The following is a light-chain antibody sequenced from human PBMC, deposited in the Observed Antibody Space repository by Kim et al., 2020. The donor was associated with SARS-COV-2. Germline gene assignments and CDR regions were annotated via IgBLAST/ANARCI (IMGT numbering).Light chain of an antibody. CDR1: NIESKG. Sequence: SYELTQPPSVSVAPGETAKITCGGNNIESKGVHWYQQKPGQAPVLVIFHDIERPSGIPERFSGSNSANTAALTITRVETGDEADYFCQVWDSSSGVFGGGTQLTVL. CDR2: HDI. V-gene: IGLV3-21*04. J-gene: IGLJ3*02. CDR3: QVWDSSSGV.